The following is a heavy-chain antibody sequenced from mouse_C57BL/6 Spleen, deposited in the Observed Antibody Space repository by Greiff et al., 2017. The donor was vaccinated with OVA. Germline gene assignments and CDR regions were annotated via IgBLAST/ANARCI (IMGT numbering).Heavy chain of an antibody. D-gene: IGHD4-1*01. CDR1: GFTFSSFG. V-gene: IGHV5-17*02. CDR3: ARWDDFGY. CDR2: ISSGSSTI. J-gene: IGHJ2*01. Sequence: EVQGVEPGGGLVQPGGSRKLSCAASGFTFSSFGMHWVRQAPEKGLEWVAYISSGSSTIYYADTVKGRFTISIDNPKNTLCLQMTSLSSEDTAMYYFARWDDFGYWGQGTTLTVSS.